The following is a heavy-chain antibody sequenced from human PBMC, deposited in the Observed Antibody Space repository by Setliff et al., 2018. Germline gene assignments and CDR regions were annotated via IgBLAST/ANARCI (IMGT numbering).Heavy chain of an antibody. D-gene: IGHD3-16*01. V-gene: IGHV4-34*01. CDR1: GGSFSGYQ. Sequence: PSETLSLTCVVYGGSFSGYQWSWIRQSPGKGLEWIGEINHSGSTNYNPSLKSRVSMSVEKSKNQFSLKLTSVTAADTAVYYCARALRSPLGGTAFVPVHFDPWGQGILVTVSS. J-gene: IGHJ5*02. CDR2: INHSGST. CDR3: ARALRSPLGGTAFVPVHFDP.